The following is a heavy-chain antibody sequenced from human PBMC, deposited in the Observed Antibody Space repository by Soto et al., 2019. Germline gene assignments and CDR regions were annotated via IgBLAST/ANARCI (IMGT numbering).Heavy chain of an antibody. Sequence: XETLSLTCTFSVGSITSSSHFWGWVRQPPWKGLEWIGTIYFTGNTYYTPSLKSRLNMSIDTSKNEFSLRLNSVTAADTAVYYCAGQTFTIAAASYGRSNWFDPWGPGTLGIVSS. D-gene: IGHD6-25*01. CDR1: VGSITSSSHF. V-gene: IGHV4-39*01. CDR3: AGQTFTIAAASYGRSNWFDP. J-gene: IGHJ5*02. CDR2: IYFTGNT.